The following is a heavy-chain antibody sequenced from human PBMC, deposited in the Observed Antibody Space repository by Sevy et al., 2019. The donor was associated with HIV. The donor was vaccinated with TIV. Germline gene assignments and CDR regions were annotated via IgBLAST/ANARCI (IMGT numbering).Heavy chain of an antibody. J-gene: IGHJ6*02. D-gene: IGHD3-10*01. CDR1: GFTFDDYA. V-gene: IGHV3-9*01. CDR2: ISWNSGSR. Sequence: GGSLRLSCAASGFTFDDYAMHWVRQAPGKGLEWVSGISWNSGSRGYADSVKGRFTISRDNAKNSLYLQMNSLRVEDTALYYCAKGYYGSIYYGMDVWGQWTTVTVSS. CDR3: AKGYYGSIYYGMDV.